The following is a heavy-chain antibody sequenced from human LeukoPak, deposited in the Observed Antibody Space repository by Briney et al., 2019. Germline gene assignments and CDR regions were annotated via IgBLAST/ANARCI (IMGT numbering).Heavy chain of an antibody. D-gene: IGHD3-22*01. Sequence: GGSLRLSCAASGFTFSSYWMHWVRQVPGKGLVWVSRINNDGSYTTYADSVKGRFTISRDNAKNTLYLQMNSLRAEDTAVYYCARVRVRRRYYYDSSGYYGAFDIWGQGTMVTVSS. CDR2: INNDGSYT. V-gene: IGHV3-74*01. J-gene: IGHJ3*02. CDR3: ARVRVRRRYYYDSSGYYGAFDI. CDR1: GFTFSSYW.